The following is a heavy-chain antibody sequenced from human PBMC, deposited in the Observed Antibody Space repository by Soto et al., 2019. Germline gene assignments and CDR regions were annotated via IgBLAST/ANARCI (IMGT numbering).Heavy chain of an antibody. CDR1: GFTFSSYS. V-gene: IGHV3-48*01. Sequence: GGSLRLSCAASGFTFSSYSMNWVRQAPGKGLEWVSYISSSSSTIYYADSVKGRFTISRDNAKNSLYLQMNSLRAEDTAVYYCARGQSLDYDFWSGSPPNWFDPWGQGTLVTVSS. CDR3: ARGQSLDYDFWSGSPPNWFDP. D-gene: IGHD3-3*01. J-gene: IGHJ5*02. CDR2: ISSSSSTI.